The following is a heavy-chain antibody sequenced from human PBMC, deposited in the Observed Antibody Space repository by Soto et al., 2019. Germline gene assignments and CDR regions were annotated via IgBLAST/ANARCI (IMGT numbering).Heavy chain of an antibody. V-gene: IGHV2-5*02. CDR1: GFSLSDSAVG. D-gene: IGHD6-19*01. J-gene: IGHJ4*02. Sequence: QITLKESGPTLVKPTQTLTLTCTFSGFSLSDSAVGVNWIRQPPGKPLEWLALIYWDDTKHYSSSLRNRLTITKDTSKNQVVLTMPNMDPVDTATYYCTHGSGCLSDQWGQGTLVTVSS. CDR2: IYWDDTK. CDR3: THGSGCLSDQ.